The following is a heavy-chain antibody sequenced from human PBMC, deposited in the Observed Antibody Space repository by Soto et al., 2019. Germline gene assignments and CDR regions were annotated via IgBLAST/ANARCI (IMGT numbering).Heavy chain of an antibody. V-gene: IGHV3-23*01. CDR1: GFTFSSYA. CDR2: ISGSGGST. CDR3: AKDLYCSGGSCFSYYFDY. D-gene: IGHD2-15*01. Sequence: SLRLSCAASGFTFSSYAMSWVRQAPGKGLEWVSAISGSGGSTYYAGSVKGRFTISRDNSKNTLYLQMNSLRAEDTAVYYCAKDLYCSGGSCFSYYFDYWGQGTLVTVSS. J-gene: IGHJ4*02.